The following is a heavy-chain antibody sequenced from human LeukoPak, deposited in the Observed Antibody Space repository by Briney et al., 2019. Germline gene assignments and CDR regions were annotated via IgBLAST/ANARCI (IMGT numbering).Heavy chain of an antibody. J-gene: IGHJ4*02. CDR2: IIPIFGTA. CDR1: GGTFSSYV. Sequence: ASVTVSCKASGGTFSSYVISWVRQAPGQGLEWMGGIIPIFGTANYAQKFQGRVTITTDESTSTAYMELTSLRSEDTAVYYCARDPGDSSGYYSSRNYYFDSWGQGTLVTVSS. D-gene: IGHD3-22*01. V-gene: IGHV1-69*05. CDR3: ARDPGDSSGYYSSRNYYFDS.